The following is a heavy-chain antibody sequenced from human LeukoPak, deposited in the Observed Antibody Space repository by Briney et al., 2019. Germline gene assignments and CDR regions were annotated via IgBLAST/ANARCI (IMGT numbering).Heavy chain of an antibody. CDR3: ARVLYSSSWYIDAFDI. Sequence: GGSLRLSCAASEFSVGSNYMTWVRQAPGKGLEWVSLIYSRGSTYYADSVKGRFTISRDNSKNTLYLQMNSLRAEDTAVYYCARVLYSSSWYIDAFDIWGQGTMVTVSS. D-gene: IGHD6-13*01. V-gene: IGHV3-66*01. CDR1: EFSVGSNY. J-gene: IGHJ3*02. CDR2: IYSRGST.